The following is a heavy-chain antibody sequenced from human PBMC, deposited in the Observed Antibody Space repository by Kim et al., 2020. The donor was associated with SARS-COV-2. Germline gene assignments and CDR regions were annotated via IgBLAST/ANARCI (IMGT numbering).Heavy chain of an antibody. Sequence: GGSLRLSCVASGLTVGSSFMSWVRQAPEKGLEYVSVINRGGNTYYADSVEGRFTISRDNSKNTLYLQMNSLRAEDTALYYCVRPQGNGWGAYWGQGTLVTVSS. J-gene: IGHJ4*02. CDR3: VRPQGNGWGAY. CDR1: GLTVGSSF. D-gene: IGHD3-10*01. CDR2: INRGGNT. V-gene: IGHV3-53*01.